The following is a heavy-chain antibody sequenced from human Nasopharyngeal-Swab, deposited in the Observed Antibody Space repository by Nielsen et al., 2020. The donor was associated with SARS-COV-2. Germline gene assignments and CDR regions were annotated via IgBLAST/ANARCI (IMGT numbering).Heavy chain of an antibody. CDR1: GYSFTNFW. CDR3: ARAGDGLDF. V-gene: IGHV5-51*01. CDR2: IYPDDSDT. Sequence: KVSCKGSGYSFTNFWIGWVRQMPGKGLEWMGIIYPDDSDTRYSPSFEGQVTISVDKSISAAYLQWRSLKASDTAMYYCARAGDGLDFWGQGTMGTVSS. J-gene: IGHJ3*01.